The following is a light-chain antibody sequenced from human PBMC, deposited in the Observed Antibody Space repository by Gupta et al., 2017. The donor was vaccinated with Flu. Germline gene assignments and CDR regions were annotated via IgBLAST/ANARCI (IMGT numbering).Light chain of an antibody. V-gene: IGKV3-11*01. CDR2: DAS. CDR3: QQRSNWPPLT. Sequence: RYLAWYQQKPGQAPRLLIHDASSRSTGIPASFGGSGSGTDFTLTISNLEPEDFAVYYCQQRSNWPPLTFGAGTKVEIK. J-gene: IGKJ4*01. CDR1: RY.